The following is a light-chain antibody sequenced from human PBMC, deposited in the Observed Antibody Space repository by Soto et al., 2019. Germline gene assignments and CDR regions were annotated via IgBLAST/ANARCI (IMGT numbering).Light chain of an antibody. CDR3: FSFTTTRTHV. V-gene: IGLV2-14*01. Sequence: THPASLSWSPGHSITISCTGTSSDIGAYDYVSWFQQHPGKAPKLMISEVNNRPSGVSNRFSGSKSGNTAYLTISGLQVEDEAEYFCFSFTTTRTHVFGTGTKVTV. CDR1: SSDIGAYDY. J-gene: IGLJ1*01. CDR2: EVN.